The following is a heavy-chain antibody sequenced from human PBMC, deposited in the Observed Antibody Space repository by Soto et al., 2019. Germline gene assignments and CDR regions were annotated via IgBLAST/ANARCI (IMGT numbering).Heavy chain of an antibody. D-gene: IGHD3-16*01. Sequence: ASVKVSCKASGYIFVNYGIAWVRQAPRQGLEWMGWISPYTGNTHSASKVQGRLTMTTDTSTSTAYMDLGSLTSDDTAVYYCVMVDNYVTPTPQDVWGQGTTVTFSS. CDR1: GYIFVNYG. CDR3: VMVDNYVTPTPQDV. V-gene: IGHV1-18*01. J-gene: IGHJ6*02. CDR2: ISPYTGNT.